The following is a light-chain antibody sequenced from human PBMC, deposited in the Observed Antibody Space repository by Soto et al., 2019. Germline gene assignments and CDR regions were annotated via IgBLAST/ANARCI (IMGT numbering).Light chain of an antibody. V-gene: IGLV2-14*01. Sequence: QSALTQPASVSGSPGQSITISCNGTSSDVGGYNYVSWYQQHPGKAPKLMIYEVSYRPSGVSNRFSGSKSGNTASLTISGLQAEDEADYFCSSYRSTSPYVSGTGTKV. CDR1: SSDVGGYNY. CDR2: EVS. J-gene: IGLJ1*01. CDR3: SSYRSTSPYV.